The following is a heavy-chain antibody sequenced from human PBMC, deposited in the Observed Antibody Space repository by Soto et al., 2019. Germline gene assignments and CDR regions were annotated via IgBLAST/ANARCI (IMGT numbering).Heavy chain of an antibody. Sequence: GGSLRLSCAASGFTFSSYAMHWVRQAPGKGLEWVAVISYDGSNKYYADSVKGRFTISRDNSKNTLYLQMNSLRAEDTAVYYCARVESEDGCYAYSCAFDIWGQGTMVTVSS. D-gene: IGHD2-2*01. J-gene: IGHJ3*02. V-gene: IGHV3-30-3*01. CDR1: GFTFSSYA. CDR3: ARVESEDGCYAYSCAFDI. CDR2: ISYDGSNK.